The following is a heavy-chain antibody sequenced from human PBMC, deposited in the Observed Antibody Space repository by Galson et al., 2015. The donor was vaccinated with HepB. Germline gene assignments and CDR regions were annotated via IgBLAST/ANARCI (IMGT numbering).Heavy chain of an antibody. D-gene: IGHD6-6*01. J-gene: IGHJ6*02. CDR3: ARSTGPGYSSSHDNLHYYYYYGMDV. CDR2: IWYDGSNK. Sequence: SLRLSCAASGFTFSSYSMNWVRQAPGKGLEWVAVIWYDGSNKYYADSVKGRFTISRDNSKNTLYLQMNSLRAEDTAVYYCARSTGPGYSSSHDNLHYYYYYGMDVWGQGTTVTVSS. V-gene: IGHV3-33*08. CDR1: GFTFSSYS.